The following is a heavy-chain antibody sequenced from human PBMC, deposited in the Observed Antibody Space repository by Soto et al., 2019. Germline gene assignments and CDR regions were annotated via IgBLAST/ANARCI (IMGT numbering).Heavy chain of an antibody. Sequence: TGGSLRLSCAASGFTFISYAMSWVRQAPGKGLEWVSAISGSGGSTYYADSVKGRFTISRDNSKNTLYLQMNSLRAEDTAVYYCRGSRGWIVGDQDYYYYGMDVWGQGTTVTVSS. CDR1: GFTFISYA. D-gene: IGHD1-26*01. CDR2: ISGSGGST. V-gene: IGHV3-23*01. CDR3: RGSRGWIVGDQDYYYYGMDV. J-gene: IGHJ6*02.